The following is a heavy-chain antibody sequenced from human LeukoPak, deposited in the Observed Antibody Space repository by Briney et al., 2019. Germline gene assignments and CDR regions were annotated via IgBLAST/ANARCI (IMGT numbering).Heavy chain of an antibody. V-gene: IGHV1-69*01. D-gene: IGHD3-10*01. Sequence: GSSVNVSCKASGGTFNTYAINWVRQAPGQGLEWVGGIIPVFGAANYAQRFQDRVTITAAESTSTAYMDLSSLRSEDTAVYYCARVSRTTMVRGVIAFDYWGQGTLVTVSS. J-gene: IGHJ4*02. CDR1: GGTFNTYA. CDR2: IIPVFGAA. CDR3: ARVSRTTMVRGVIAFDY.